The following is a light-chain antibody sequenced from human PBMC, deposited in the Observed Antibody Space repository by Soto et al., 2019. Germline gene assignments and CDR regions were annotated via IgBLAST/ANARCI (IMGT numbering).Light chain of an antibody. V-gene: IGLV2-14*01. Sequence: QSVLTQPASVSGSPGQSITISCTGTSSDVGGYNYVSWYQQHPGKAPKLMIYEVNDRPSGVSNRFSGSKSGNTASLTISGLQAEDEADYYCSSYTSSSTPVVFGGGTKLIVL. J-gene: IGLJ2*01. CDR1: SSDVGGYNY. CDR3: SSYTSSSTPVV. CDR2: EVN.